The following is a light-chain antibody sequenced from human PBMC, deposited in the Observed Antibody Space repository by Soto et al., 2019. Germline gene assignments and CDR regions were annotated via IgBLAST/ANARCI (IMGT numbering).Light chain of an antibody. CDR2: VAS. CDR3: QQSYGSPYT. Sequence: DIQMTQSPSSLSASVGDAVTITCRASQTINSYLNWYQQRPGRAPKLLISVASTLQSGVPVRFSGGGFGTDFTLTISNVQPEHFATYYCQQSYGSPYTFGQGTKLEIK. J-gene: IGKJ2*01. CDR1: QTINSY. V-gene: IGKV1-39*01.